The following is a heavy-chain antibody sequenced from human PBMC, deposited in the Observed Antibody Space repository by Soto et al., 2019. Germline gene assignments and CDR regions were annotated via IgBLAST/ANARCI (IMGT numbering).Heavy chain of an antibody. CDR1: RGSSSSYY. Sequence: PSETLSLSSTVSRGSSSSYYWSWIRQPPGKRLESIGYIYYSGSTNYNPCLKSRVTISVDTYKNQFSLKLSSVTAADTAVYYCASGHGGYLGGIDSCGQGTLVTVS. J-gene: IGHJ4*02. CDR2: IYYSGST. D-gene: IGHD4-17*01. CDR3: ASGHGGYLGGIDS. V-gene: IGHV4-59*01.